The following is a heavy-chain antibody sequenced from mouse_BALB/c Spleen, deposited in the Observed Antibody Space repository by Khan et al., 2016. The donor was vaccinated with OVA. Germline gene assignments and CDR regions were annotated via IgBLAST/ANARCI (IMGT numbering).Heavy chain of an antibody. D-gene: IGHD1-1*01. Sequence: VQLQESGAELVRPGTSVKISCKASGYTFTNYWLGWVKQRPGHGLEWIGDIYPGDGYINYNEKFKGRATLTAGTSSSTAYIQISGLTSEDSAVYFATNCATWLFDVWGAGTTVTVSS. V-gene: IGHV1-63*02. CDR2: IYPGDGYI. CDR3: TNCATWLFDV. CDR1: GYTFTNYW. J-gene: IGHJ1*01.